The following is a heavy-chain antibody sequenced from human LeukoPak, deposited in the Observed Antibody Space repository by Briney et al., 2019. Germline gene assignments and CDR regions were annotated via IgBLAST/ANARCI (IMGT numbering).Heavy chain of an antibody. D-gene: IGHD1-26*01. V-gene: IGHV3-21*01. J-gene: IGHJ2*01. CDR3: ARSGSYYSWYFDL. CDR2: ISSSSSYI. CDR1: GFTFSSYS. Sequence: GGSLRLSCAASGFTFSSYSMNWVRQAPGKGLEWVSSISSSSSYIYYADSVKGRFTISRDNAKNSLYLQMNSLRAEDTAVYYCARSGSYYSWYFDLWGRGTLVTVSS.